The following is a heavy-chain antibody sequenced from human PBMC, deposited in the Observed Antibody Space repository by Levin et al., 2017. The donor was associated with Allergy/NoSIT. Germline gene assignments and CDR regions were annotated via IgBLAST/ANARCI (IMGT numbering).Heavy chain of an antibody. CDR2: MNPNSGNT. D-gene: IGHD2-8*02. CDR1: GYTFTSSD. Sequence: ASVKVSCKASGYTFTSSDVNWVRQATGQGLEWMGWMNPNSGNTGYAQKFQGRVTMTRDTSISTAYRELISLRSAATALYYCERGGYCTGGVCYRGKYYFDSWGQGPLVTVSS. CDR3: ERGGYCTGGVCYRGKYYFDS. J-gene: IGHJ4*02. V-gene: IGHV1-8*01.